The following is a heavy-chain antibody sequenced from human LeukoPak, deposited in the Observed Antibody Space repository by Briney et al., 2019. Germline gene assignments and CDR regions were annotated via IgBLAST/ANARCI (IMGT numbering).Heavy chain of an antibody. J-gene: IGHJ4*02. V-gene: IGHV3-7*05. CDR3: ARGDGYNYHFDY. CDR2: INQDGSEK. D-gene: IGHD5-24*01. CDR1: GITFSSYW. Sequence: GGSLRLSCAASGITFSSYWMSWVRQAPRKGLEWVANINQDGSEKNCVDSVKGRFTISRDNAKNSLYLQMNSLRAEDTAVYYCARGDGYNYHFDYWGQGALVTVSP.